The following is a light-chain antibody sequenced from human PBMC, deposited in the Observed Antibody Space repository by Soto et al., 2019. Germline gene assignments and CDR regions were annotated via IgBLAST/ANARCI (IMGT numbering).Light chain of an antibody. CDR1: RGVINY. Sequence: DIQLTQSPSFLSASVGDRVTITCRASRGVINYLAWYQQKPGKAPKLLIYAASTLQSGVPSRFSGSGSGTDFTLTISSLQPEDFATYYCQQLNSYPLTYGGGTKV. J-gene: IGKJ4*01. V-gene: IGKV1-9*01. CDR2: AAS. CDR3: QQLNSYPLT.